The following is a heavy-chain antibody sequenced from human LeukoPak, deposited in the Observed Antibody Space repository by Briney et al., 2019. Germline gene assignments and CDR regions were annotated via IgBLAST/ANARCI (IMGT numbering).Heavy chain of an antibody. V-gene: IGHV5-10-1*01. CDR1: GYSFTSYW. CDR2: IDPSDSYT. J-gene: IGHJ4*02. Sequence: GESLKISRKGSGYSFTSYWISWVRQMPGKGLEWMGRIDPSDSYTNYSPSFQGHVTISADKSISTAYLQWSSLKASDTAMYYCARLYCSSTSCFYDYYFDYWGQGTLVTVSS. D-gene: IGHD2-2*01. CDR3: ARLYCSSTSCFYDYYFDY.